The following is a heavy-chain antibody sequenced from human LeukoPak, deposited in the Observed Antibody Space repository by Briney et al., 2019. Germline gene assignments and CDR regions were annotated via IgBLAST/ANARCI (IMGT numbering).Heavy chain of an antibody. D-gene: IGHD5-24*01. CDR2: IYYSGST. Sequence: PSETLSLTCTVSGGSMNNYYWNWIRQPPGKGLEWIGYIYYSGSTNYNPSLESRITTSVDTSKNLFSLKLSSVTAADTAVYYCARGDGYHIWWGQGALVTVSS. V-gene: IGHV4-59*01. J-gene: IGHJ4*02. CDR3: ARGDGYHIW. CDR1: GGSMNNYY.